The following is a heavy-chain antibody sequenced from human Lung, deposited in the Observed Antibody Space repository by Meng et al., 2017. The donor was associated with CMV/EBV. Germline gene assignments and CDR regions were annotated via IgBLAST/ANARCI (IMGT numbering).Heavy chain of an antibody. Sequence: GXSLKIXCAASGFTFSSYGMHWVRQAPGKGLEWVAFIRYDGSNKYYADSVKGRFTISRDNSKNTLYLQMNSLRAEDTAVYYCAKDFCSSTSCYRSYYYYYGMAVWXQGTTVTVSS. D-gene: IGHD2-2*01. CDR2: IRYDGSNK. J-gene: IGHJ6*02. V-gene: IGHV3-30*02. CDR1: GFTFSSYG. CDR3: AKDFCSSTSCYRSYYYYYGMAV.